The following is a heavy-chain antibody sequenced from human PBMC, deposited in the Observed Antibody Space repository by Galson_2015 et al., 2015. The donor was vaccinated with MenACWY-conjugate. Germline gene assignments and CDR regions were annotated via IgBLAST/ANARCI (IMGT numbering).Heavy chain of an antibody. J-gene: IGHJ4*02. CDR1: GFTFSSYG. Sequence: SLRLSCAASGFTFSSYGMHWVRQAPGKGLEWVAVIWYDGSNKYYADSVKDRFTISRDNSKSTLYLQMNSLRAEDTAVYYCARALSQKIIVAGYWGQGTLVTVSS. V-gene: IGHV3-33*01. CDR3: ARALSQKIIVAGY. D-gene: IGHD3-16*02. CDR2: IWYDGSNK.